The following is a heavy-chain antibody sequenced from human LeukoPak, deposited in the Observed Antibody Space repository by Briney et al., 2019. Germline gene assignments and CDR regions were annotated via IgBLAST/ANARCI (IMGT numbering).Heavy chain of an antibody. CDR2: IRSKTDGGTT. Sequence: GGSLRLSCVTSGFTFRKAWMSWVRQAPGKGLEWVARIRSKTDGGTTDYGAPVNGRFTISRDDSKNTPYLQMNSLKIEDTAVYYCTTDLRGGYCRTTSCTVDYWGQGALVTVSS. CDR1: GFTFRKAW. CDR3: TTDLRGGYCRTTSCTVDY. V-gene: IGHV3-15*01. D-gene: IGHD2-2*01. J-gene: IGHJ4*02.